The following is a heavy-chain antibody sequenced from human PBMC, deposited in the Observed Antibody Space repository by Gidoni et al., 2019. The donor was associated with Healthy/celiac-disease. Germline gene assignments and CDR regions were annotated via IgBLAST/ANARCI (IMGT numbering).Heavy chain of an antibody. Sequence: QVQLQESGPGLVKPSQTLSLTCTVSGGSISSGSYYWRWIRQPAGKGLEWIGRIYTRGSTNYNPSLKSRVTISVDTSKNQFSLKLSSVTAADTAVYYCARERGTDYIWGSYRYTGFDYWGQGTLVTVSS. CDR2: IYTRGST. J-gene: IGHJ4*02. CDR1: GGSISSGSYY. CDR3: ARERGTDYIWGSYRYTGFDY. V-gene: IGHV4-61*02. D-gene: IGHD3-16*02.